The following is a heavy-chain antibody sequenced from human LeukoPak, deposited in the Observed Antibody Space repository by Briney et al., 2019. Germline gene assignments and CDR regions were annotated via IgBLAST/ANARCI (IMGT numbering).Heavy chain of an antibody. Sequence: GASVKVSCKASGDTFTSYYMHWVRQAPGQGLEWMGIINPSGGSTSYAQKFQGRVTMTRDMSTSTVYMELSSLRSEDTAVYYCARALSPRVVYYDYVWGSYRRNDAFDIWGQGTMVTVSS. D-gene: IGHD3-16*02. J-gene: IGHJ3*02. CDR2: INPSGGST. CDR1: GDTFTSYY. CDR3: ARALSPRVVYYDYVWGSYRRNDAFDI. V-gene: IGHV1-46*01.